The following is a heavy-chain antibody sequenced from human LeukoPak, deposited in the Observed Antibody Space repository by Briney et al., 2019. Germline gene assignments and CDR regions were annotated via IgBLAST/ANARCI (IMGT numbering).Heavy chain of an antibody. CDR1: GFTFSSYW. CDR2: IADDGGKT. J-gene: IGHJ4*02. CDR3: AKGHDFDNSGYFXFLFGS. V-gene: IGHV3-30*18. D-gene: IGHD5-12*01. Sequence: GGSLRLSCAASGFTFSSYWMHWVRQAPGRGLEWVALIADDGGKTAYTDSVKGRFTISRDNSKNTLHPQMRGLTTEDTAIYFCAKGHDFDNSGYFXFLFGSGGQGALVIXSS.